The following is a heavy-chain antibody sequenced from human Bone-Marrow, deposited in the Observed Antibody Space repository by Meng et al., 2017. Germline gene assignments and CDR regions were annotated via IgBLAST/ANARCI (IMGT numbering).Heavy chain of an antibody. CDR1: GFTFSSYS. V-gene: IGHV3-21*04. D-gene: IGHD3-16*02. CDR3: AKDMSNYVWGSYRPNAFDI. Sequence: GESLKISCAASGFTFSSYSMNWVRQAPGKGLEWVSSISSSSSYIYYADSVKGRFTISRDNAKNILYLQMNSLRAEDTAFYYCAKDMSNYVWGSYRPNAFDIWGLGTMVTVSS. J-gene: IGHJ3*02. CDR2: ISSSSSYI.